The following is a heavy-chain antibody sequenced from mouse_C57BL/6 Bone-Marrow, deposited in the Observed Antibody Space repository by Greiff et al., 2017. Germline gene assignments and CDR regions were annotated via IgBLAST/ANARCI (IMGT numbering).Heavy chain of an antibody. CDR1: GFNIKDDY. CDR2: IDPENGDT. Sequence: EVQLKQSGAELVRPGASVKLSCTASGFNIKDDYMHWVKQRPEQGLEWIGWIDPENGDTEYASKFQGKATITADTSSNTAYLQLSSLTSEDTAVYYCTTGYYYGSSYDYWGQGTTLTVSS. V-gene: IGHV14-4*01. J-gene: IGHJ2*01. D-gene: IGHD1-1*01. CDR3: TTGYYYGSSYDY.